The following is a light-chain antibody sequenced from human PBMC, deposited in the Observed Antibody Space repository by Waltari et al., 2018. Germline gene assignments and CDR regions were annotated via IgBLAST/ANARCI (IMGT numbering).Light chain of an antibody. CDR1: SRDVGSYNL. CDR3: CSYAGSTTYV. CDR2: EVS. J-gene: IGLJ1*01. V-gene: IGLV2-23*02. Sequence: QSALTQPAPVSGSPGQSIPISCTGTSRDVGSYNLVPWYQQHPGKAPKLMIYEVSKRPSGVSNRFSGSKSGNTASLTISGLQAEDEADYYCCSYAGSTTYVFGTGTKVTVL.